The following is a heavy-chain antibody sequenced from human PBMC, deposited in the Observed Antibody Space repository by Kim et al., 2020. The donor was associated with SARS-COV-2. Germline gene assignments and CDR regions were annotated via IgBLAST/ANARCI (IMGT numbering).Heavy chain of an antibody. V-gene: IGHV3-53*01. D-gene: IGHD3-9*01. CDR1: GFTVSSNY. J-gene: IGHJ6*02. CDR2: IYSGGST. Sequence: GGSLRLSCAASGFTVSSNYMSWVRQAPGKGLEWVSVIYSGGSTYYADSVKDRFTISRDNSKNTLYLQMNSLRAEDTAVYYCARDPGSDYDILTGYGYYYGMDVWGQGTTVTVSS. CDR3: ARDPGSDYDILTGYGYYYGMDV.